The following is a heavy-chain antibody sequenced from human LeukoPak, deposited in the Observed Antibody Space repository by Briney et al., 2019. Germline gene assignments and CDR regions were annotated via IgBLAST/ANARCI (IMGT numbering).Heavy chain of an antibody. V-gene: IGHV4-30-4*01. Sequence: SETLSLTCTVSGGSISSGDYYWSWIRQPPGKGLEWIGYIYYSGSTYYNPSLKSRVTISVDTSKNQFSLKLSSVTAADTAVYYCASSHSSGPYNWFDPWGQGTLVTVSS. CDR1: GGSISSGDYY. D-gene: IGHD3-22*01. J-gene: IGHJ5*02. CDR3: ASSHSSGPYNWFDP. CDR2: IYYSGST.